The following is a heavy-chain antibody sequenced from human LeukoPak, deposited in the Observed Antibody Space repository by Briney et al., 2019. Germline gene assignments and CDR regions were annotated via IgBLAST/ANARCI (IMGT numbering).Heavy chain of an antibody. CDR2: ISFDGSDK. CDR3: AKDRIRNAGYVGYFDG. Sequence: GGSLRLSCGASGVSFSTYGMHWVRQAPGEGLQWVAAISFDGSDKYYADSVEGRFTISRDNSKNTLYLQMNSLKPEDTAMYYCAKDRIRNAGYVGYFDGWGQGTLVTVSS. D-gene: IGHD1-26*01. CDR1: GVSFSTYG. J-gene: IGHJ4*02. V-gene: IGHV3-30*18.